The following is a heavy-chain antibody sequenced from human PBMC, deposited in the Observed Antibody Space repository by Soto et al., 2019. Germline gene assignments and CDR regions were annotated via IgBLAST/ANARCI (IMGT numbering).Heavy chain of an antibody. D-gene: IGHD3-10*01. CDR2: IYYSGST. CDR1: GGSISSSSYY. J-gene: IGHJ5*02. CDR3: ARHYYYGSGSYGWFDP. V-gene: IGHV4-39*01. Sequence: SETLSLTCTVSGGSISSSSYYWGWIRQPPGKGLEWIGSIYYSGSTYYNPSLKSRVTISVDTSKNQFSLKLGSVTAADTAVYYCARHYYYGSGSYGWFDPWGQGTLVTVSS.